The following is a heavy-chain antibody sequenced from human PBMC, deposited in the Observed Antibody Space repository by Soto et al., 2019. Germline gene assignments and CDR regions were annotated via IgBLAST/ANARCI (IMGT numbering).Heavy chain of an antibody. Sequence: QVHLVQSGPEVMKPGASVKVSCEASGYSFSHYFMHWVRQVPGQGLEWMGWINSSNGGTKYSHKFQGRLTMTTDTSTNTAYMELSRLTSDDTAIYYCAREAYSASFGHVTNPNWFDPWGQGTLISVSS. D-gene: IGHD3-3*01. V-gene: IGHV1-2*02. CDR1: GYSFSHYF. CDR3: AREAYSASFGHVTNPNWFDP. CDR2: INSSNGGT. J-gene: IGHJ5*02.